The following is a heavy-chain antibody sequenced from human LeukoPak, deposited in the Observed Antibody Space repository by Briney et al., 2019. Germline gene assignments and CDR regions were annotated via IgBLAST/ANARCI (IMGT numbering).Heavy chain of an antibody. CDR2: ISGSGGST. CDR3: AKGIAAAGMPYMDV. CDR1: GFTFSSYA. Sequence: GGSLRLSCAASGFTFSSYAMSWVRQAPGKGLEWVSAISGSGGSTYYADSVKGRFTISRDNSKNTLYLQMNSLRAEDTAVYYCAKGIAAAGMPYMDVWDKGTTVTVSS. D-gene: IGHD6-13*01. J-gene: IGHJ6*03. V-gene: IGHV3-23*01.